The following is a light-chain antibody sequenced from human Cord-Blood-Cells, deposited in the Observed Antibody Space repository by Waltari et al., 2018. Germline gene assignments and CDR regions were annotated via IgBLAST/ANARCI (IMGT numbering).Light chain of an antibody. CDR2: AAS. V-gene: IGKV1-39*01. Sequence: DIQMTQSPSSLSASVGDRVTITCRARQSISSYLNWYQQKPGKAPQLLIYAASSLQRGFPARFSGSGAGTDFTLTISSPQHEDFATYHCQQSYSTPFTFGPGTKVEIK. CDR1: QSISSY. J-gene: IGKJ3*01. CDR3: QQSYSTPFT.